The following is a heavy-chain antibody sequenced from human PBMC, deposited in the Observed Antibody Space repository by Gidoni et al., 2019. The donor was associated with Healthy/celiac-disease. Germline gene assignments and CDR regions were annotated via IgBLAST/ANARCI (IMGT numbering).Heavy chain of an antibody. CDR1: GFTFSSYA. CDR2: ISYDGSNK. D-gene: IGHD6-13*01. J-gene: IGHJ6*02. CDR3: ARDPHSSSWYPFYYYYGMDV. V-gene: IGHV3-30-3*01. Sequence: QVQLVESGGGVVQPGRSLRLSCAASGFTFSSYAMHWVRQAPGKGLEWVAVISYDGSNKYYADSVKGRFTISRDNSKNTLYLQMNSLRAEDTAVYYCARDPHSSSWYPFYYYYGMDVWGQGTTVTVSS.